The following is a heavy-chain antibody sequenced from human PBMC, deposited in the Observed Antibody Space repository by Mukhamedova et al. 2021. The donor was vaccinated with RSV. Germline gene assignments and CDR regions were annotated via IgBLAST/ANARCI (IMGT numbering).Heavy chain of an antibody. D-gene: IGHD2-21*02. V-gene: IGHV3-30*04. Sequence: SSYAMHWVRQAPGKGLEWVAVISYDGSNKYYADSVKGRFTISRDNSKNTLYLQMNSLRAEDTALYYCAREGDTGPFDYWGQGTLV. CDR2: ISYDGSNK. CDR1: SSYA. CDR3: AREGDTGPFDY. J-gene: IGHJ4*02.